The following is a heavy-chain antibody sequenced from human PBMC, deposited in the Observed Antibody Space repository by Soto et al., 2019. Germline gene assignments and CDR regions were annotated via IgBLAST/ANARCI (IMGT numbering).Heavy chain of an antibody. V-gene: IGHV4-39*07. D-gene: IGHD3-3*01. CDR3: ARAMSGTYYYYGMDV. J-gene: IGHJ6*02. CDR2: IYYSGST. CDR1: GGSITSSSYY. Sequence: PSETLSLTCTVSGGSITSSSYYWGWIRQPPGKGLEWIGSIYYSGSTYYNPSLKSRVTISVDTSKNQFSLKLSSVTAADTAVYYCARAMSGTYYYYGMDVWGQGTTVTVSS.